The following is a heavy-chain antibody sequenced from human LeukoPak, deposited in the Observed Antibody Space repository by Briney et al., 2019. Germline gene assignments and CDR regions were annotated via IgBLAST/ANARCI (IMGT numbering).Heavy chain of an antibody. CDR1: GYRLTNNW. CDR2: IYPGDYDT. V-gene: IGHV5-51*01. CDR3: VRFGLTSSLDY. Sequence: HGESLKISCKISGYRLTNNWIGWVRQVPGKGLEWMGLIYPGDYDTRYSPSFQGQVTFSVDASISTAYLQLSGRRASDTAIYYCVRFGLTSSLDYWGQGTLVTVSS. D-gene: IGHD6-13*01. J-gene: IGHJ4*02.